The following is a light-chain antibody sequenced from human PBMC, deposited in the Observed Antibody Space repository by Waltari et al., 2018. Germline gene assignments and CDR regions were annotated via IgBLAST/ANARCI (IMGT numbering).Light chain of an antibody. CDR1: QSVGSY. CDR2: DAS. CDR3: QQRSNWTPHT. J-gene: IGKJ2*01. Sequence: EIVLTQSPATLSLSPGDTATLSCRASQSVGSYLAWYQQRPGQPPRLLIYDASNRATGVPARFRGSGSRTDFTLTISSLEAEDFAVYYCQQRSNWTPHTFGQGARLEIK. V-gene: IGKV3-11*01.